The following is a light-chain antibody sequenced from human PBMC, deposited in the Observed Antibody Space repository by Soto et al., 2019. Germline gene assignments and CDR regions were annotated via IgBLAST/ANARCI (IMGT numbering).Light chain of an antibody. Sequence: QSVLTQPPSVSAAPGQKVTISCSGSSSNIGNNYVSWYQQLPGTAHKLLIYDNNKRPSGIPDRFSGSKSGTSATLGITGLQTGDEADYYCGTWDSSLGAVVFGGGTKLTVL. J-gene: IGLJ2*01. CDR1: SSNIGNNY. V-gene: IGLV1-51*01. CDR2: DNN. CDR3: GTWDSSLGAVV.